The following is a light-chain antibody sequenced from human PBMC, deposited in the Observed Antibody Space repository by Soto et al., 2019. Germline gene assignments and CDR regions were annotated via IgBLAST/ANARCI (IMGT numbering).Light chain of an antibody. V-gene: IGKV3-15*01. CDR3: QQYYNWPPYP. CDR2: GAS. CDR1: QSVSSN. Sequence: EIVMTQSPATLSVSPGERATLSCRASQSVSSNLAWYQQKPGQAPRLLIYGASTRATGIPARFSGSGSGTEFTLTISSLQSADFAVYYCQQYYNWPPYPLGQGTKLEIK. J-gene: IGKJ2*01.